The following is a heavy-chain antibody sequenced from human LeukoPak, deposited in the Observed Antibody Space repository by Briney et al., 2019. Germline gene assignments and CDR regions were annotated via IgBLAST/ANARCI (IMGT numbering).Heavy chain of an antibody. CDR3: ARDLGGVGATVAQDY. CDR2: INPNSGGT. CDR1: GYTFTGYY. Sequence: EASVKVSCKASGYTFTGYYMHWVRQAPGQGLEWMGWINPNSGGTNYAQKFQGRVTMTRDTSISTAYMELSRLRSDDTAVYYCARDLGGVGATVAQDYWGQGTLVTVSS. V-gene: IGHV1-2*02. J-gene: IGHJ4*02. D-gene: IGHD1-26*01.